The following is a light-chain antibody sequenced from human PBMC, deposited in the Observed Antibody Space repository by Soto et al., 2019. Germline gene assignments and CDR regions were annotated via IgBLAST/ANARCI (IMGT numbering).Light chain of an antibody. J-gene: IGKJ1*01. CDR3: QQSDSTPPWT. Sequence: DIRMTQSPSSLSASVGDRVTITCRASQSIGKYLSWFQQKPGKAPKLLIYATSSLQSGVPSRFSGSGSGTDFTLTISSLQPEDFATYYCQQSDSTPPWTFGQGTKVDIK. V-gene: IGKV1-39*01. CDR1: QSIGKY. CDR2: ATS.